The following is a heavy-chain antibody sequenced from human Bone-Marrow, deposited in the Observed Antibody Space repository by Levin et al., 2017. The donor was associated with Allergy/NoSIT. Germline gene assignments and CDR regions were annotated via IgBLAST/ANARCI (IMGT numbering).Heavy chain of an antibody. V-gene: IGHV1-2*04. J-gene: IGHJ6*02. CDR3: ARDRNWNADYYGMDV. D-gene: IGHD1-1*01. CDR1: GYTFTGYY. CDR2: INPNSGGT. Sequence: ASVKVSCKASGYTFTGYYMHWVRQAPGQELEWMGWINPNSGGTNYAQKFQGWVTMTRDTSISTAYMELSRLRSDDTAVYYCARDRNWNADYYGMDVWGQGTTVTVSS.